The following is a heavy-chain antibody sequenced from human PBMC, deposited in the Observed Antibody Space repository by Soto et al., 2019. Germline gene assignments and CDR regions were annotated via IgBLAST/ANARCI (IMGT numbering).Heavy chain of an antibody. J-gene: IGHJ4*02. D-gene: IGHD3-9*01. CDR1: GGSISSSSYY. CDR3: ASHTTGYYTKGLGKIDY. V-gene: IGHV4-39*01. Sequence: SETLSLTCTVSGGSISSSSYYWGWIRQPPGKGLEWIGSIYYSGSTYYNPSLKSRVTISVDTSKNQFSLKLSSVTAADTAVYYCASHTTGYYTKGLGKIDYWGQGTLVTVSS. CDR2: IYYSGST.